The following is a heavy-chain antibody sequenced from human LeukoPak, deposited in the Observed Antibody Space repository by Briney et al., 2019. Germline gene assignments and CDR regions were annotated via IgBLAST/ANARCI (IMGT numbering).Heavy chain of an antibody. D-gene: IGHD4-23*01. CDR1: GYTFTSYA. CDR2: INAGNGNT. CDR3: ARVSRYGGKALDY. Sequence: GASVKVSCKASGYTFTSYAMHRVRQAPGQRLEWMGWINAGNGNTKYSQKFQGRVTITRDTSASTAYMELSSLRSEDTAVYYCARVSRYGGKALDYWGQGTLVTVSS. J-gene: IGHJ4*02. V-gene: IGHV1-3*01.